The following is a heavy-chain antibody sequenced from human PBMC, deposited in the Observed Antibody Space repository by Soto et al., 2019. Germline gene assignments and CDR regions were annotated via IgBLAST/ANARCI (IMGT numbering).Heavy chain of an antibody. V-gene: IGHV4-59*08. CDR3: ARHDVCVGGSCSTGRWFDP. CDR2: IYYTGNT. Sequence: QVQLQESGPGLVKPSATLSLTCTVSGVAISSYYCSWIRQSPGKGLEWSGFIYYTGNTEYNSALKSRVTISVASSMQAFSLRRSSVTAADPAVYYCARHDVCVGGSCSTGRWFDPWVQGTLVTVSS. CDR1: GVAISSYY. D-gene: IGHD2-15*01. J-gene: IGHJ5*02.